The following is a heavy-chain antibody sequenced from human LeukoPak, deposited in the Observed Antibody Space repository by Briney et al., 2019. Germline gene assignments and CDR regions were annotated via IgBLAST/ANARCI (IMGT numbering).Heavy chain of an antibody. Sequence: GGSLRLSCAASGFTFSDYYMTWIRQAPGKGLEWVSYISSSGNTIYYADSVKGRCTISRDNAKNSVYLQMNSLRVEDTAVYYCAREERRGYNYGSVYCYYGMDVWGQGTTVTVSS. V-gene: IGHV3-11*01. CDR1: GFTFSDYY. CDR3: AREERRGYNYGSVYCYYGMDV. D-gene: IGHD5-18*01. J-gene: IGHJ6*02. CDR2: ISSSGNTI.